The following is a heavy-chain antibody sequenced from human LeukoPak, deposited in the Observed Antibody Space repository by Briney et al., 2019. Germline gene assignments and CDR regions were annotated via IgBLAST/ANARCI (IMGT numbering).Heavy chain of an antibody. J-gene: IGHJ3*01. V-gene: IGHV3-74*01. CDR1: EFTFSTYC. CDR3: VREASGVSSSAFDV. Sequence: GGSLRLSCDASEFTFSTYCMHWVRQAPGKGLVWVSRINSDGTNTDYADSVKGRFTISRDNAKNTLYMQMNSLRVDDTAVYYCVREASGVSSSAFDVWGQGTMVTVSS. CDR2: INSDGTNT. D-gene: IGHD1-26*01.